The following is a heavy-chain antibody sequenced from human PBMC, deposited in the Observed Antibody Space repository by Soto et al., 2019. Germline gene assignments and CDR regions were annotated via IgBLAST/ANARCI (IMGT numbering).Heavy chain of an antibody. V-gene: IGHV3-13*01. Sequence: EVQLAESGGGLVQPGGSLRLSCAASGFTFSSYDMHWVRQGTGKGLEWVSAIGTTGDTYYTGSVKGRFTISREIGKNSLYLQMNSLRDGDTAVYYCARAGGLWGMDVWGQGTTVTVSS. CDR1: GFTFSSYD. D-gene: IGHD3-10*01. CDR3: ARAGGLWGMDV. CDR2: IGTTGDT. J-gene: IGHJ6*02.